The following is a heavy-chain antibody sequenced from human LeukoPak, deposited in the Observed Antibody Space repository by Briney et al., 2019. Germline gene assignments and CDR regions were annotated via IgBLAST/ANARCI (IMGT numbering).Heavy chain of an antibody. CDR1: GFTFSSYA. D-gene: IGHD6-13*01. CDR2: ISYDGSNK. J-gene: IGHJ5*02. V-gene: IGHV3-30-3*01. Sequence: GSLRLSCAASGFTFSSYAMHWVRQAPGKGLEWVAVISYDGSNKYYADSVKGRFTISRDNSKNTLYLQMNSLRAEDTAVYYCAKDQQYSSSWYWFDPWGQGTLVTVSS. CDR3: AKDQQYSSSWYWFDP.